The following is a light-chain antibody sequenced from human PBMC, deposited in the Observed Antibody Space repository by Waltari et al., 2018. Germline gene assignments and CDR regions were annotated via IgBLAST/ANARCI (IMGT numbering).Light chain of an antibody. Sequence: DIQMTQSPSSLSASVGDRVTITCRASQGISNYLAWYQQKPGKVPKLLIYAASTLQSGVPSRFSGSGSGTDFTLTISSLQPEDVATYYCQKYNSARPSAFGPGTKVDIK. J-gene: IGKJ3*01. CDR1: QGISNY. V-gene: IGKV1-27*01. CDR2: AAS. CDR3: QKYNSARPSA.